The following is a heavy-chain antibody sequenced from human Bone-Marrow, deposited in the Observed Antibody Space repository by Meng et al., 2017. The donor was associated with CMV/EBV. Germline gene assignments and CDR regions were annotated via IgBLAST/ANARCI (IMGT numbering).Heavy chain of an antibody. J-gene: IGHJ4*02. CDR2: ISYDGSNK. CDR3: ARDSEGYGSSGRSPYYFDY. CDR1: GFPFSDYY. V-gene: IGHV3-30-3*01. D-gene: IGHD2-2*01. Sequence: GESLKISCAASGFPFSDYYMSWIRQAPGKGLEWVAVISYDGSNKYFADSVKGRFTISRDNSKNKMYLQMHSLRSEDTAVYYCARDSEGYGSSGRSPYYFDYWGRGTLVTVSS.